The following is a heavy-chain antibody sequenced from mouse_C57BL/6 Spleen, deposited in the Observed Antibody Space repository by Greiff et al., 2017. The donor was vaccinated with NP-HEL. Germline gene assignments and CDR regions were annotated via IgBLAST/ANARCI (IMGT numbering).Heavy chain of an antibody. D-gene: IGHD3-2*02. CDR2: IDPSDSET. CDR3: ARGSSGWYFDV. J-gene: IGHJ1*03. CDR1: GYTFTSYW. V-gene: IGHV1-52*01. Sequence: VQLQQPGAELVRPGSSVKLSCKASGYTFTSYWMHWVKQRPIQGLEWIGNIDPSDSETHYNQKFKDKATLTVDKSSSTAYMQLSSLTSEDSAVYYCARGSSGWYFDVWGTGTTVTVSS.